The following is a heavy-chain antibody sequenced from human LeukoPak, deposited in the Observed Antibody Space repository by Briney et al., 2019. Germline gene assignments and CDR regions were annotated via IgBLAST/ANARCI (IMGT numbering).Heavy chain of an antibody. D-gene: IGHD6-6*01. CDR3: ARDEWGYSSSPGFDP. Sequence: SETLSLTCTVSGGSISSYYWSWIRQPAGKGLVWIGRIYTSGSTNYNPSLKSRVTMSVDTSKNQFSLKLSSVTAADTAVYYCARDEWGYSSSPGFDPWGQGTLVTVSS. CDR2: IYTSGST. J-gene: IGHJ5*02. V-gene: IGHV4-4*07. CDR1: GGSISSYY.